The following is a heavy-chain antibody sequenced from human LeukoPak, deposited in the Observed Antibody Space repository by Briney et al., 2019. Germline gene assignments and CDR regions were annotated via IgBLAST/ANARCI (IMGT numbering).Heavy chain of an antibody. J-gene: IGHJ4*02. D-gene: IGHD3-22*01. CDR1: GGTFSSYA. Sequence: SVKVSCKASGGTFSSYAISWVRQAPGQGLEWMGGIIPIFGTANYAQKFQGRVTITADESTSTAYMELSSLRSEDTAVYYCARVVDSSGCYFDYWGQGTLVTVSS. CDR3: ARVVDSSGCYFDY. CDR2: IIPIFGTA. V-gene: IGHV1-69*13.